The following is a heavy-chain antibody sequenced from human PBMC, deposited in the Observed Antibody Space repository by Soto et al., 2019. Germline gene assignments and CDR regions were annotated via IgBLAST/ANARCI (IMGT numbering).Heavy chain of an antibody. CDR1: GGTFSSYA. J-gene: IGHJ4*02. CDR3: AGDYYDTSGYYYCY. V-gene: IGHV1-69*13. Sequence: SVKVSCKASGGTFSSYAISWVRQAPGQGLEWLGGIIPVFGTTNYAQKFQGRVTITADESTSTSYMELSSLRSDDTAVFYCAGDYYDTSGYYYCYWGQGTLVTVSS. D-gene: IGHD3-22*01. CDR2: IIPVFGTT.